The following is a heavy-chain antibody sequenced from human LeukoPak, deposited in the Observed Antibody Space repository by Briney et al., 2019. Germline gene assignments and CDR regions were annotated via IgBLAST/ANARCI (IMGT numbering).Heavy chain of an antibody. CDR1: GFTFSNYA. CDR2: ISYNGGST. V-gene: IGHV3-64*01. J-gene: IGHJ6*04. CDR3: ARRFAAQLAFVDV. Sequence: GGSLRLSCAASGFTFSNYAMHWVRQAPGKGLEYVSAISYNGGSTYYANSVKGRFTISRDNSKNTLYLQMGSLIAEDMAVYYCARRFAAQLAFVDVWGKGTTVTISS. D-gene: IGHD3-3*02.